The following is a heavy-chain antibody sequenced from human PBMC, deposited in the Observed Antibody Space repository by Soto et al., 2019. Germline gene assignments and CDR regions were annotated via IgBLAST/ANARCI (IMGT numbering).Heavy chain of an antibody. V-gene: IGHV1-8*01. Sequence: ASAKVSCKASGYSFTSYDINWARQATGQGLEWMGWMNPNSGNTGYAQKFQGRVTMTRNTSISTAYMELSSLRSEDTAVYYCARAYVVATTDAFDIWGQGTMLTVSS. CDR1: GYSFTSYD. CDR3: ARAYVVATTDAFDI. CDR2: MNPNSGNT. J-gene: IGHJ3*02. D-gene: IGHD5-12*01.